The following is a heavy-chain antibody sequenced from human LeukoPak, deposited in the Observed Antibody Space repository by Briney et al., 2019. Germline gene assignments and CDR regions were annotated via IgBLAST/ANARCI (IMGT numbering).Heavy chain of an antibody. CDR2: IIPIFGTA. CDR3: ARRHSSSWSPFDY. J-gene: IGHJ4*02. D-gene: IGHD6-13*01. CDR1: GGTFSSYA. V-gene: IGHV1-69*05. Sequence: SVKVSCKASGGTFSSYAISWVRQAPGQGLEWMGGIIPIFGTANYAQKFQGRVTITTDESTGTAYMELSSLRSEDTAVYYCARRHSSSWSPFDYWGQGTLVTVSS.